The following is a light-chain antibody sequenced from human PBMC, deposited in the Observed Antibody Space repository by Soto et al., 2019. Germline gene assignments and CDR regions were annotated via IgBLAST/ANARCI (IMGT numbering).Light chain of an antibody. V-gene: IGKV1-5*01. J-gene: IGKJ1*01. Sequence: ASVGDRVTITCRASQSISSWLAWYQQKPGKAPKLLIYDASSLESGVPSRFSGSGSGTEFTLTISSLQPDDFATYYCQQYNSYSWTFGQGTKVE. CDR2: DAS. CDR1: QSISSW. CDR3: QQYNSYSWT.